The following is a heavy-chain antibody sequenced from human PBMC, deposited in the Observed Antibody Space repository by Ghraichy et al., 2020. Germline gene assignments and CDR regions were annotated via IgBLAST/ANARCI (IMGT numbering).Heavy chain of an antibody. Sequence: GESLNISCAASGLTFSSYSMSWVHQAPGKGLEWVSSIDSSSSYIYYADSLKGRFTISRDNAKNSLYLQMNSLRAEDTGIYYCARDWGYCSGGRCYSDAFDIWGQGTMVTVSS. V-gene: IGHV3-21*01. D-gene: IGHD2-15*01. CDR1: GLTFSSYS. CDR2: IDSSSSYI. CDR3: ARDWGYCSGGRCYSDAFDI. J-gene: IGHJ3*02.